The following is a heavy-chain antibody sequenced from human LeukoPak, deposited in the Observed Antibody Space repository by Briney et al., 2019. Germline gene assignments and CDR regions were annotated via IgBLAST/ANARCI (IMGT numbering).Heavy chain of an antibody. CDR3: ARAETYYYDSSGYPVGGPDAFDI. D-gene: IGHD3-22*01. CDR1: GGSFSGYY. CDR2: INHSGST. Sequence: PSETLSLTCAVYGGSFSGYYWSWIRQPPGKGLEWIGEINHSGSTNYNPSLKSRVTISVDTSKNQFSLKLSSVTAADTAVYYCARAETYYYDSSGYPVGGPDAFDIWGQGTMVTVSS. J-gene: IGHJ3*02. V-gene: IGHV4-34*01.